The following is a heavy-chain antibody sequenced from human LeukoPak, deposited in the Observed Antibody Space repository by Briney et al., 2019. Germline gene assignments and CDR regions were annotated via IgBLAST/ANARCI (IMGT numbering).Heavy chain of an antibody. CDR1: GGSVSSHF. CDR2: ISYSGGT. Sequence: SETLSLTCTVSGGSVSSHFWSWIRQPPGKGLEWIGYISYSGGTNYNPSFKSRVTMSLDTSKNQFSLKLSSATAAATAVYFCVSDFEVYSNYDWYFDLWGRGTLVTVSS. D-gene: IGHD4-11*01. V-gene: IGHV4-59*02. J-gene: IGHJ2*01. CDR3: VSDFEVYSNYDWYFDL.